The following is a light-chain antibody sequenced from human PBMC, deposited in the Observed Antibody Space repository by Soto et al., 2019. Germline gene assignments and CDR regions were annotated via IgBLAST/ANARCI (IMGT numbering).Light chain of an antibody. CDR2: AAS. J-gene: IGKJ1*01. V-gene: IGKV1-39*01. Sequence: DIQMTQSPSSLSASVGDRVTITCRASQSISTYLNWYQHKPGEAPKLLIYAASSLQSGVPSRFSGSGSGTDFPLTISSLQPEDFATYYCQQRYSSSWTFSQGTKVEIK. CDR1: QSISTY. CDR3: QQRYSSSWT.